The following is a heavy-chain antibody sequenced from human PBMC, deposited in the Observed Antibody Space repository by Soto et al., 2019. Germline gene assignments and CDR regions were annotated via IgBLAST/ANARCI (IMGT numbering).Heavy chain of an antibody. CDR3: ARGLSYSGYDYYYYRDV. CDR2: IIPIFGTA. V-gene: IGHV1-69*13. Sequence: ASVKVSCKASGGTFSSYAISWVRQAPGQGLEWMGGIIPIFGTANYAQKFQGRVTITADESTSTAYMELSSLRSEDTAVYYCARGLSYSGYDYYYYRDVCGKGTTVTVSS. J-gene: IGHJ6*03. CDR1: GGTFSSYA. D-gene: IGHD5-12*01.